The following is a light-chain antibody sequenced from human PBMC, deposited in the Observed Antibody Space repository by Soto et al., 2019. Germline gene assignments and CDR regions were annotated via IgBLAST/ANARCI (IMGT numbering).Light chain of an antibody. CDR3: QQYNNWPRAT. CDR1: QSVGSD. Sequence: EIVLTQSPGTLSLSPGKRATLSCRASQSVGSDLAWYQQKPGQAPRLLMFRTSSRATGFPARFSGSGSGTEFNLTISSLQSEDFGVYYCQQYNNWPRATFGGGTKVDI. V-gene: IGKV3-15*01. J-gene: IGKJ4*01. CDR2: RTS.